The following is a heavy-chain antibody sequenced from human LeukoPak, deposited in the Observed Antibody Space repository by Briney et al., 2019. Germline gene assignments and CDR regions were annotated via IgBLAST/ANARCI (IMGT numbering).Heavy chain of an antibody. CDR2: ISGGGDGA. J-gene: IGHJ4*02. V-gene: IGHV3-23*01. CDR3: AKYSSGTYYRGLDQ. D-gene: IGHD3-10*01. Sequence: GGSLRLSCAASGFSFSTCAMNWVRQAPGKGLEWVSTISGGGDGALYADSVKGRFTISRDDSKNTVYLQMNSLRAEDTALYSCAKYSSGTYYRGLDQWGQGTLVTVSS. CDR1: GFSFSTCA.